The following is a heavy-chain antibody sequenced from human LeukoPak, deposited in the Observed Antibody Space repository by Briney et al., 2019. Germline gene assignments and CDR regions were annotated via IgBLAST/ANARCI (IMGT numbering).Heavy chain of an antibody. Sequence: GGSLRLSCEASGLTFNKYWMTWVRQAPGKGLEWVANIKQDGSEKNYVDSVKGRFTISRDNAKNSLYLQMNSLRAEDTAVYYCARGPFYDSSGVYYYMDVWGKGTTVTISS. CDR2: IKQDGSEK. D-gene: IGHD3-22*01. J-gene: IGHJ6*03. CDR1: GLTFNKYW. CDR3: ARGPFYDSSGVYYYMDV. V-gene: IGHV3-7*01.